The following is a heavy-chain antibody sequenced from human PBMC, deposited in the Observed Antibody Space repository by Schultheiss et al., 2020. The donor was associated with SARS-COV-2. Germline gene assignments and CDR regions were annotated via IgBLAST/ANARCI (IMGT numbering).Heavy chain of an antibody. J-gene: IGHJ4*02. Sequence: GGSLRLSCAASGLTFSNYGMHWVRQAPGKGLEWVAVISYDGSNKYYGDSVKGRFTISRDNAKNSLYLQMNSLRAEDTAVYYCARGKVVPAATFDYWGQGTLVTVSS. V-gene: IGHV3-30*03. D-gene: IGHD2-2*01. CDR1: GLTFSNYG. CDR3: ARGKVVPAATFDY. CDR2: ISYDGSNK.